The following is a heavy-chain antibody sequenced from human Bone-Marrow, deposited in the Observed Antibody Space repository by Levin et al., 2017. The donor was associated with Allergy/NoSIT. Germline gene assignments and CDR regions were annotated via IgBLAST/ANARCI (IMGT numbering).Heavy chain of an antibody. Sequence: KISCKASGGTFSSYAISWVRQAPGQGLEWMGGIIPIFGTANYAQKFQGRVTITAAKSTSTAYMELSSLRSEDTAVYYCAGIQDSSSWYFMGFDPWGQGTLVTVSS. CDR2: IIPIFGTA. V-gene: IGHV1-69*06. CDR1: GGTFSSYA. CDR3: AGIQDSSSWYFMGFDP. D-gene: IGHD6-13*01. J-gene: IGHJ5*02.